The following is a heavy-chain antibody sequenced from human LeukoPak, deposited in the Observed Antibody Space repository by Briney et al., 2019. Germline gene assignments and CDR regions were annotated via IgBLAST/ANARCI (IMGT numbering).Heavy chain of an antibody. CDR3: ARSELLFDY. CDR1: GGSISSSSYY. J-gene: IGHJ4*02. D-gene: IGHD1-14*01. Sequence: PSETLSLTCTVSGGSISSSSYYWGWIRQPPGKGLEWIGSIYYSGSTYYNPSLKSRVTISVDTSKNQFSLKLSSVTAADTAVYYCARSELLFDYWGQGTLDTVSS. V-gene: IGHV4-39*01. CDR2: IYYSGST.